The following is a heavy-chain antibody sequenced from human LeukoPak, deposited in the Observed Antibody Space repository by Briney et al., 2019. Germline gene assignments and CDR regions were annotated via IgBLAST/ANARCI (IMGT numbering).Heavy chain of an antibody. CDR1: GYTFTSYG. D-gene: IGHD2-2*01. CDR3: ARDRGYCSSTSCVPFDY. CDR2: ISPYNGNT. J-gene: IGHJ4*02. V-gene: IGHV1-18*01. Sequence: ASVKVSCKGSGYTFTSYGIRWARQAPGQGLEWMGWISPYNGNTNYAQKLQGRVTMTTDTSTSTAYMELRSLRSDDTAVYYCARDRGYCSSTSCVPFDYWGQGTLVTVSS.